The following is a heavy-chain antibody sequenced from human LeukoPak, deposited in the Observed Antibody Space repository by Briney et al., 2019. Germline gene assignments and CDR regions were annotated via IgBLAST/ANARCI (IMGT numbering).Heavy chain of an antibody. Sequence: ASVKVSCKASGYTFTGYYMRWVRQAPGQGLEWMGRIIPILGIANYAQKFQGRVTITADKSTSTAYMELSSLRSEDTAVYYCARAERRDGYILSLDYWGQGTLVTVSS. CDR1: GYTFTGYY. D-gene: IGHD5-24*01. J-gene: IGHJ4*02. CDR2: IIPILGIA. V-gene: IGHV1-69*04. CDR3: ARAERRDGYILSLDY.